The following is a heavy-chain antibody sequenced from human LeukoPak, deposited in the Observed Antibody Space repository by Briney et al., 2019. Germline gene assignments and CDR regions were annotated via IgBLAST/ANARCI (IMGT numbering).Heavy chain of an antibody. J-gene: IGHJ4*02. CDR3: ARGHEDYDSSGYYRFDY. V-gene: IGHV4-31*03. CDR2: IHYSEST. D-gene: IGHD3-22*01. Sequence: SQTLSLTCTVSDGSIRSGGDYWSWIRQHPGKGLEWIGYIHYSESTYYNPSLRSRVTISVDTSKNQFSLKLNSVTAADTAVYFCARGHEDYDSSGYYRFDYWGQGTLVTVSS. CDR1: DGSIRSGGDY.